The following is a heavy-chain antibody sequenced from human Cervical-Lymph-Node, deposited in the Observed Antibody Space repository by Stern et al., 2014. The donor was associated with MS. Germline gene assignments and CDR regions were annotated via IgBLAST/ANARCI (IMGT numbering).Heavy chain of an antibody. V-gene: IGHV1-46*01. Sequence: QLVQSGAEVKKPGASVKVSCKASGYTFTSYYMHWVRQAPGQGLEWMGIINPSGGSTSYAQKFHGRVTMTRDTSTSTVYMELSSLRSEDTAVYYCARAPARPIYYYYGMDVWGQGTTVTVSS. D-gene: IGHD6-6*01. CDR1: GYTFTSYY. CDR2: INPSGGST. CDR3: ARAPARPIYYYYGMDV. J-gene: IGHJ6*02.